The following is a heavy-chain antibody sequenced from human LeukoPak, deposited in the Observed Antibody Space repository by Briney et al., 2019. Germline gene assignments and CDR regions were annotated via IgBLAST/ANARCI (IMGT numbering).Heavy chain of an antibody. Sequence: GESLKISCKGSGYSFTSYWIGWVRQMPGKGLEWMGIIYPGDSDTRYSPSFQGQVTISADKSISTAYLQWSSLKASDTAMYYCARRDDQQWLIPGDAFDIWGQGTMVTVSS. CDR3: ARRDDQQWLIPGDAFDI. CDR2: IYPGDSDT. J-gene: IGHJ3*02. CDR1: GYSFTSYW. V-gene: IGHV5-51*01. D-gene: IGHD6-19*01.